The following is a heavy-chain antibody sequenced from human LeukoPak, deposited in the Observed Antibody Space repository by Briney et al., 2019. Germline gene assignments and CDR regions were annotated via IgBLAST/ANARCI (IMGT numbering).Heavy chain of an antibody. CDR1: GYPFTTWE. D-gene: IGHD1-14*01. CDR2: VHPNGGNT. J-gene: IGHJ5*02. Sequence: ASVKVSCKTSGYPFTTWEINWVRQAAGQGLEWMGWVHPNGGNTAFAQKFQGRVTMTRDTSISTAYMELSGLTSDDTAVYFCARGPRNDPWGQGTLVTVSS. V-gene: IGHV1-8*01. CDR3: ARGPRNDP.